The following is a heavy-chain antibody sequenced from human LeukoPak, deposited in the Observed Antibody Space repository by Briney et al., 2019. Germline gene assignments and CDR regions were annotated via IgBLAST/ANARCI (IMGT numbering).Heavy chain of an antibody. V-gene: IGHV3-21*01. J-gene: IGHJ4*02. Sequence: GGSLRLSCAASGFTFSSYSMNWVRQAPGKGLEWVSSISSSSSYIYYADSVKGRFTISRNNAKNSLYLQMNSLRAEDTAVYYCARGNGSGSYFDYWGQGTLVTVSS. D-gene: IGHD3-10*01. CDR2: ISSSSSYI. CDR3: ARGNGSGSYFDY. CDR1: GFTFSSYS.